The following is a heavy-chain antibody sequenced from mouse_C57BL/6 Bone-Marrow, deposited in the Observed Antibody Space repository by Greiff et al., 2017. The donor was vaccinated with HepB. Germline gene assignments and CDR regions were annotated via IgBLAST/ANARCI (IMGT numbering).Heavy chain of an antibody. CDR1: GFPFSSYA. J-gene: IGHJ4*01. CDR3: ARDLKLGQGYYAMDY. Sequence: EVMLVESGGGLVKPGGSLKLSCAASGFPFSSYAMSWVRQTPEKRLEWVATISDGGSYTYYPDNVKGRFTLTRDNAKHNLYLQMSHLKSEDTAMYYCARDLKLGQGYYAMDYWGQGISVTVSS. CDR2: ISDGGSYT. D-gene: IGHD4-1*01. V-gene: IGHV5-4*01.